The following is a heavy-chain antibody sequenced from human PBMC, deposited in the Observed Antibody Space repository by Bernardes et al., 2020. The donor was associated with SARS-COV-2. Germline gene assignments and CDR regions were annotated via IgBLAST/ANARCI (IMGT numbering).Heavy chain of an antibody. CDR3: VREGRGGGGMDV. V-gene: IGHV3-7*04. Sequence: GGSLRLSCAASGFTFSNYCIGWVRQAPAKGLEWVANIKQDGSEKYYVYSVRGRFTISRDNAKNSLYLEMNSLRAEDTAVYYCVREGRGGGGMDVWGKGTTVTVSS. CDR1: GFTFSNYC. D-gene: IGHD2-15*01. J-gene: IGHJ6*04. CDR2: IKQDGSEK.